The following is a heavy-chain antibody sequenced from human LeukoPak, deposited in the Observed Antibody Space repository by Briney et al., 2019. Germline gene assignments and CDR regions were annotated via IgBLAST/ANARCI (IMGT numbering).Heavy chain of an antibody. CDR1: GYTFTGYY. CDR2: INPNSGGT. CDR3: ARNKLVGATHTYDAFDI. Sequence: GASVKVSCKASGYTFTGYYMHWVRQAPGQGLEWMGWINPNSGGTNYAQQSQGRVTMTRDTSISTAYMELSRLRSDDTAVYYCARNKLVGATHTYDAFDIWGQGTMVTVSS. J-gene: IGHJ3*02. D-gene: IGHD1-26*01. V-gene: IGHV1-2*02.